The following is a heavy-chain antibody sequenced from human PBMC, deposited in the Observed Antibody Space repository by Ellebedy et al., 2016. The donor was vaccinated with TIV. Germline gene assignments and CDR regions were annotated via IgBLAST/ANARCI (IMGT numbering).Heavy chain of an antibody. Sequence: MPSETLSLTCTVSGGSISSGGYYWSWIRQHPGKGLEWIGYIYYSGSTYYNPSLKSRVTISVDTSKNQFSLKLSSVTAADTAVYYCAFDYSSGWYRNWGQGTLVTVSS. D-gene: IGHD6-19*01. CDR2: IYYSGST. J-gene: IGHJ4*02. V-gene: IGHV4-31*03. CDR3: AFDYSSGWYRN. CDR1: GGSISSGGYY.